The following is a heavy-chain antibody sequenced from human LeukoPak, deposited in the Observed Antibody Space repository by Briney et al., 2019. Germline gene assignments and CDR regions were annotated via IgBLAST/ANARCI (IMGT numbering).Heavy chain of an antibody. CDR2: ISHDGSNI. CDR1: GFTFSSYA. V-gene: IGHV3-30-3*01. D-gene: IGHD2-2*01. J-gene: IGHJ1*01. CDR3: ATYSSSNAREFQY. Sequence: GGSLRLSCAASGFTFSSYAMSWVRQAPGKGLEWVAVISHDGSNIYYADSVKGRFTISRDNAKNSLYLQMNSLRAEDTAVYYCATYSSSNAREFQYWGQGTLVTVSS.